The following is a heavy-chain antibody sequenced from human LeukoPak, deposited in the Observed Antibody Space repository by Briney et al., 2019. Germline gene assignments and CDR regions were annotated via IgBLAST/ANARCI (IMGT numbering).Heavy chain of an antibody. CDR1: GFTFSSYA. J-gene: IGHJ4*02. CDR3: ARAGYDSSGYYSLFDY. CDR2: TTGSGEST. D-gene: IGHD3-22*01. V-gene: IGHV3-23*01. Sequence: GGSLRLSCAASGFTFSSYALTWVRQAPGKGLEWISATTGSGESTYYADSVKGRFTISRHNSKNTLYLQMNSLRAEDTAVYYCARAGYDSSGYYSLFDYWGQGTLVTVSS.